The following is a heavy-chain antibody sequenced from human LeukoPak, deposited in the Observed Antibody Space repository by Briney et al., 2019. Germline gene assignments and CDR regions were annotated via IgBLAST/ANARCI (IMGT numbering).Heavy chain of an antibody. V-gene: IGHV3-7*05. CDR2: IKQDGSEK. Sequence: GGSLRLSCVASGFTFSSYWMAWVRQAPGKGLEWMANIKQDGSEKYYADSVKGRFTISRDNAKKSLFLHMNSLRAEDTAVYYCARDPARGTGGYSTVAYWGQGTLVTVSS. CDR1: GFTFSSYW. D-gene: IGHD1-26*01. CDR3: ARDPARGTGGYSTVAY. J-gene: IGHJ4*02.